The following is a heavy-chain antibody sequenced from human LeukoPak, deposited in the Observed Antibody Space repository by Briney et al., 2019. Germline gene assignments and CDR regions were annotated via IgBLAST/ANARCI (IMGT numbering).Heavy chain of an antibody. CDR3: ARDTSYDSSGYYQRGAFDI. Sequence: PGGSLRLSCAASGFTFSSYSMNWVRQAPGKGLEWVSYISSSSSTIYYADSVKGRFTISRDNAKNSLYLQMNSLRAEDTAVYYCARDTSYDSSGYYQRGAFDIWGQGTMVTVSS. J-gene: IGHJ3*02. CDR2: ISSSSSTI. D-gene: IGHD3-22*01. V-gene: IGHV3-48*04. CDR1: GFTFSSYS.